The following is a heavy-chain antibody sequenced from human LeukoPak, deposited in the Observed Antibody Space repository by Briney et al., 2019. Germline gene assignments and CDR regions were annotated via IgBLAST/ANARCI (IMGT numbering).Heavy chain of an antibody. CDR1: GFTFRDYA. D-gene: IGHD1-26*01. V-gene: IGHV3-33*01. CDR3: ARGSGTFDGAFDP. CDR2: IWFDGSDE. Sequence: GGSLRLSCAASGFTFRDYAMHWVRQAPGKGLEWVAVIWFDGSDEYYADSVKGRFTISSDNSKNTLFLLMNSLRADDTAAYYCARGSGTFDGAFDPWGQGTLVTVSS. J-gene: IGHJ5*02.